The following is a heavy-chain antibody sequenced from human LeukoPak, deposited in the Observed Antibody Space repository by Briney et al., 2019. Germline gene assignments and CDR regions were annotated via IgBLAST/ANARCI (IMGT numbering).Heavy chain of an antibody. Sequence: AGSLTLSCAASGFTVSSNYMSWVRQAPGKGMEWVSVIYSGGSTYYANSVKGRFTISRDNSKNTLYLQMNSLRAEDTAVYYCARDGSGYSGAFDIWGQGTMVTVSS. V-gene: IGHV3-53*01. CDR2: IYSGGST. CDR1: GFTVSSNY. CDR3: ARDGSGYSGAFDI. D-gene: IGHD3-22*01. J-gene: IGHJ3*02.